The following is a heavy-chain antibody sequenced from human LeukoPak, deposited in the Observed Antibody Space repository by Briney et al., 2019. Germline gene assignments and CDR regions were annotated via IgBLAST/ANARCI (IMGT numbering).Heavy chain of an antibody. CDR1: GFTFDDYA. CDR2: ISWDGGST. D-gene: IGHD6-6*01. Sequence: GGSLRLSCAASGFTFDDYAMHWVRQAPGKGLEWVSLISWDGGSTYYADSVKGRFTISRDNSKNSLYLQMNSLRAEDTAVYYCAREYSSSSSWFDPWGQGTLVTVSS. V-gene: IGHV3-43D*03. CDR3: AREYSSSSSWFDP. J-gene: IGHJ5*02.